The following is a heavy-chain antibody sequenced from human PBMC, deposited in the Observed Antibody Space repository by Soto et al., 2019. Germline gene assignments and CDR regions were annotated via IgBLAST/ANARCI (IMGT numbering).Heavy chain of an antibody. Sequence: GESLKISCKGSGYSFTSYWISWVRQMPGKGLEWMGRIDPSDSYTNYSPSFQGHVTISADKSISTAYLQWSSLKASDTAMYYCARHSMGHYYYYGMDVWGQGTTVTVSS. V-gene: IGHV5-10-1*01. CDR1: GYSFTSYW. CDR2: IDPSDSYT. D-gene: IGHD3-10*01. CDR3: ARHSMGHYYYYGMDV. J-gene: IGHJ6*02.